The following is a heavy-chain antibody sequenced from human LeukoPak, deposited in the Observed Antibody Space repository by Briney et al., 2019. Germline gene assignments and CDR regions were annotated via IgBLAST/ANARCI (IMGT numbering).Heavy chain of an antibody. D-gene: IGHD1-26*01. J-gene: IGHJ3*01. CDR3: ARVIVTATHVPDAFDL. CDR2: VHHTGSD. Sequence: PSGTLSLTCAISGYSISAGYFWGWIRQSPVKGLEWIGSVHHTGSDYYNPSLKSRVTIAIDTSKNHFSLNLTSATAADTAVFFCARVIVTATHVPDAFDLWGQGILVTVSS. CDR1: GYSISAGYF. V-gene: IGHV4-38-2*01.